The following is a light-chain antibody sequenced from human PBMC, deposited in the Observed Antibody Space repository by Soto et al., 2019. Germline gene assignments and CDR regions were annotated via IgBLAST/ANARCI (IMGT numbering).Light chain of an antibody. V-gene: IGKV3-15*01. J-gene: IGKJ2*01. CDR2: GAS. CDR3: QQYNDWPGT. CDR1: QSVRSN. Sequence: EIVMTQSPGTLSVSPGERATLSYRASQSVRSNLAWYQQKPGQAPRLLIYGASTRATGIPARFSGSGSGTELTLTISSLQSEDFAVYYCQQYNDWPGTFGQGTTLEVK.